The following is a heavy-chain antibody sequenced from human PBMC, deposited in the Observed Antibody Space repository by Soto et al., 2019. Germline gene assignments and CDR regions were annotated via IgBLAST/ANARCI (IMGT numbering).Heavy chain of an antibody. V-gene: IGHV6-1*01. CDR1: VDSVSSNSAA. J-gene: IGHJ6*02. Sequence: SQTLSLTCAISVDSVSSNSAAWNCIRQSPSRGLEWLGRTYYRSKWYNDYAVSVKSRITINPDTSKNQFSLQLNSVTPEDTAVYYCARDIVATITRGKTYYYYGMDVWGQGTTVTVSS. D-gene: IGHD5-12*01. CDR2: TYYRSKWYN. CDR3: ARDIVATITRGKTYYYYGMDV.